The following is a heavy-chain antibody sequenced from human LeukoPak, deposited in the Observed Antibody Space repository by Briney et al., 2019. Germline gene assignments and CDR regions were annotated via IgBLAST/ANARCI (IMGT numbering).Heavy chain of an antibody. J-gene: IGHJ4*02. CDR1: GYSFTTYA. CDR3: ARVAMATMRYFDY. V-gene: IGHV1-69*13. CDR2: IIPIFGTA. D-gene: IGHD5-24*01. Sequence: GASVKVSCKTSGYSFTTYAINWVRQAPGQGLEWMGGIIPIFGTANYAQKFQGRVTITADESTSTAYMELSSLRSEDTAVYYCARVAMATMRYFDYWGQGTLVTVSS.